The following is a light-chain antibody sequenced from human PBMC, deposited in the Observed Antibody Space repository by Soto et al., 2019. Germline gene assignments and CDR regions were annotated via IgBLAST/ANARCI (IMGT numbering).Light chain of an antibody. V-gene: IGKV3-11*01. CDR2: DAS. Sequence: EIVLTQSPATLSLSPGERATLSCRASQSVSSYLAWYQQKPGQAPRLLIYDASNSATGMPARFSGSGSATDFTLTISSLEPEDFEVYYCQQRSNWPRTFGQGTKVEIK. J-gene: IGKJ1*01. CDR1: QSVSSY. CDR3: QQRSNWPRT.